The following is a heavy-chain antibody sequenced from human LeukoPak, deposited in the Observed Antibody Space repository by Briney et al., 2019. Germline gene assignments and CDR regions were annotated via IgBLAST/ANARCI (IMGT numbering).Heavy chain of an antibody. D-gene: IGHD3-22*01. V-gene: IGHV1-69*05. Sequence: GASVKVSCKVSGYTLTELSMHWVRQAPGKGLEWMGGIIPIFGTASYAQKFQGRVTITTDESTSTAYMELSSLRSEDTAVYYCARWRDNLYYYDSSGYYYRDWGQGTLVTVSS. CDR1: GYTLTELS. CDR2: IIPIFGTA. J-gene: IGHJ4*02. CDR3: ARWRDNLYYYDSSGYYYRD.